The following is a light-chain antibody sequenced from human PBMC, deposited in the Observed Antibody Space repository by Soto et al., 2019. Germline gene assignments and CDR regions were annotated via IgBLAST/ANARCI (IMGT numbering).Light chain of an antibody. CDR3: QQYDAWPLT. J-gene: IGKJ4*01. CDR1: QNIHNH. CDR2: DAI. V-gene: IGKV3-15*01. Sequence: EIVLTQSPATLSLSPGERVTLSCRPSQNIHNHMSWFPQKPGQTPRLLIYDAIIRAADVPARFSGSWSGTEFTLTINGLQSEDFAVYYCQQYDAWPLTFGGGTKVDIK.